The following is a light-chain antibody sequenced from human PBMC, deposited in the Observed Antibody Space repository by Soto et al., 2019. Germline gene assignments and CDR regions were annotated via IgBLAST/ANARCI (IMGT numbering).Light chain of an antibody. CDR3: QQCYSTLYT. V-gene: IGKV1-39*01. J-gene: IGKJ2*01. CDR1: QSISTY. Sequence: DIQMTQSPSSLSASIGDRVTITCRASQSISTYLNWYQQKPGKAPKLLIYAASSLQSGVPSRFSGSGSGTDFTLTITSLQPEDVATYYCQQCYSTLYTFGQGTKLEIK. CDR2: AAS.